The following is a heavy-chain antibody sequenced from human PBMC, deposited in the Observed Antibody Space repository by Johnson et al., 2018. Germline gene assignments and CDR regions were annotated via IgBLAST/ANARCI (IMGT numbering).Heavy chain of an antibody. CDR1: GFTFTSYW. CDR3: ARGLYGDYVGSEYLQH. V-gene: IGHV3-74*02. CDR2: INGGGRDE. J-gene: IGHJ1*01. D-gene: IGHD4-17*01. Sequence: VQLVQSGGGLVQPGGSLRLSCAASGFTFTSYWMHWVRQAPGKGLVWVSRINGGGRDENYADSVKGRFTISRDNPKNKVYLQMNNLRAEDTGVYYCARGLYGDYVGSEYLQHWGQGTLVTVSS.